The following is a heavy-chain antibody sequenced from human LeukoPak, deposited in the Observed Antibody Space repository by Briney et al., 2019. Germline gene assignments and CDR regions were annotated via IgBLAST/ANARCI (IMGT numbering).Heavy chain of an antibody. D-gene: IGHD6-13*01. J-gene: IGHJ4*02. CDR2: ISAYNGNT. Sequence: ASVKVSCKASGYIFIGYYMHWVRQAPGQGLEWMGWISAYNGNTNYAQKLQGRVTMTTDTSTSTAYMELRSLRSDDTAVYYCARTDSSSEKFDYWGQGTLVTVSS. V-gene: IGHV1-18*04. CDR1: GYIFIGYY. CDR3: ARTDSSSEKFDY.